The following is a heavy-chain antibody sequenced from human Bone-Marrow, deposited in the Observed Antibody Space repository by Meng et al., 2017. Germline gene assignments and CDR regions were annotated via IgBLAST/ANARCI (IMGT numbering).Heavy chain of an antibody. CDR2: MYYSGNI. V-gene: IGHV4-39*01. CDR1: GDSISSSNYY. D-gene: IGHD5-18*01. J-gene: IGHJ4*02. Sequence: QLQLQESGPGMVRPSETRSLICTVSGDSISSSNYYWGWIRQPPGKGLEWIGSMYYSGNIYYNPSLKSRVTISVDTSKNQFSLKVSSVTAADTAVFYCARHKGHSYGYLYFDYWGQGTLVTVSS. CDR3: ARHKGHSYGYLYFDY.